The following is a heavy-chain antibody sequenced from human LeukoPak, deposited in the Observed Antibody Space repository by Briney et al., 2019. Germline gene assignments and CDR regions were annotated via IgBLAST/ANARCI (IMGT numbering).Heavy chain of an antibody. CDR1: GYSFTRYW. CDR3: ARHNRDDEWADELGDWFDP. Sequence: GESLKISCKTSGYSFTRYWIGWVRQMPGKGLEWMGIISPGDSDTRYSPSFQGQVTISADKSISTAFLQWSSLKASDTAMYYCARHNRDDEWADELGDWFDPRGQGTLVTVYS. J-gene: IGHJ5*02. D-gene: IGHD2/OR15-2a*01. V-gene: IGHV5-51*01. CDR2: ISPGDSDT.